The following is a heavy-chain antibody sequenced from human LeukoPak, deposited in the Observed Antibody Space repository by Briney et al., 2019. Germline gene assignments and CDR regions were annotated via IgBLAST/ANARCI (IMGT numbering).Heavy chain of an antibody. CDR3: ARVVVVEATITYFDY. Sequence: ASVKVSCKASGYTFTSYGISWVRQAPGQGLEWMGWISAYNGNTNYAQKLQGRVTMTTGTSTSTAYMELRSLRSDDTAVYYCARVVVVEATITYFDYWGQGTLVTVSS. CDR2: ISAYNGNT. CDR1: GYTFTSYG. D-gene: IGHD5-12*01. J-gene: IGHJ4*02. V-gene: IGHV1-18*04.